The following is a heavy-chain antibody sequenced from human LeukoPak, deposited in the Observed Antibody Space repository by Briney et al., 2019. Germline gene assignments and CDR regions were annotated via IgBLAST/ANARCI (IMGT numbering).Heavy chain of an antibody. CDR2: IRYDGSNK. J-gene: IGHJ6*02. D-gene: IGHD3-10*01. Sequence: GGSLRLSCAASGFTFSSYGMHWVRQAPGKGLEWVAFIRYDGSNKYYADSVKGRFTISRDNSKNTLYLQMNSLRAEDTAVYYCAKATMVRGVDISYYYYGMDVWGQGNTVTVSS. CDR1: GFTFSSYG. V-gene: IGHV3-30*02. CDR3: AKATMVRGVDISYYYYGMDV.